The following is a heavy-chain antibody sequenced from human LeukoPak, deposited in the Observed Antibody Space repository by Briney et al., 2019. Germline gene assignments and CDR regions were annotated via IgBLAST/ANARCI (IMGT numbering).Heavy chain of an antibody. Sequence: GGSLRLSCAASGFTFSGYYMAWIRQAPGKGLEWVSYISSSGSTIYYTDSVKGRFTISRDSAKNSLYLQMNSLRAEDTAVYYCARGHKYGDFAFDYWGQGTLLTVSS. V-gene: IGHV3-11*04. CDR1: GFTFSGYY. D-gene: IGHD2-21*02. CDR3: ARGHKYGDFAFDY. J-gene: IGHJ4*02. CDR2: ISSSGSTI.